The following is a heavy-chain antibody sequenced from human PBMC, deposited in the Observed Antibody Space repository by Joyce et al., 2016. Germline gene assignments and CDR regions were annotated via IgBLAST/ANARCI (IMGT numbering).Heavy chain of an antibody. J-gene: IGHJ6*02. CDR2: IHGSGST. CDR1: GGSINNNNYY. D-gene: IGHD1-14*01. V-gene: IGHV4-61*02. CDR3: AREAVYKTYYYGMDV. Sequence: QVQLQESGPGLVKPSQTLSLICTFSGGSINNNNYYWSWIRQPAGKGLEWIGRIHGSGSTTYTPSLKSRVTISIDTPKKQISLKVTSVTAADTAVYYCAREAVYKTYYYGMDVWGQGTTVTVSS.